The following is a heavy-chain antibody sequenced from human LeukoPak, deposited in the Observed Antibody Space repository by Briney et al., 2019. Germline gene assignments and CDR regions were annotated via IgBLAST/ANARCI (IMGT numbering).Heavy chain of an antibody. Sequence: GGSLRLSCAASGFTFSSYEMNWVRQAPGKGLEWVSYISSSGSTIYYADSVKGRFTISRDNAKNSLYLQTNSLRAEDTAVYYCARAPSYDYVWGSYRYNFDYWGQGTLVTVSS. J-gene: IGHJ4*02. CDR1: GFTFSSYE. V-gene: IGHV3-48*03. CDR3: ARAPSYDYVWGSYRYNFDY. D-gene: IGHD3-16*02. CDR2: ISSSGSTI.